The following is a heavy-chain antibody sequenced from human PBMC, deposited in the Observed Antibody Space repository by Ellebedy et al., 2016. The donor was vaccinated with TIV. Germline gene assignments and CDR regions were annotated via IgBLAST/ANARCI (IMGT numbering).Heavy chain of an antibody. J-gene: IGHJ6*02. CDR3: ARSYYYYYGMDV. Sequence: GESLKISXEASGFTFSSYDMHWVRQATGKGLEWVSAIGTAGDTYYPGSVKGRFTISRENAKNSLYLQMNSLRAGDTAVYYCARSYYYYYGMDVWGQGTTVTVSS. V-gene: IGHV3-13*01. CDR2: IGTAGDT. CDR1: GFTFSSYD.